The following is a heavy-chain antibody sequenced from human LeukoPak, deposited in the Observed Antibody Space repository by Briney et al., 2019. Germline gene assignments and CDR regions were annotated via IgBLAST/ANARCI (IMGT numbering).Heavy chain of an antibody. Sequence: GGSLRLSCAASGFTFNTYAIYWVRQALGKGLEWVSGICGSGGCTYYADSVKGRFTISRDNSKNTVYLQMNSLTADDTAVYYCAKTTVGYSSGRYPGWPADCWGQGTLVTVSS. D-gene: IGHD6-19*01. J-gene: IGHJ4*02. CDR1: GFTFNTYA. CDR3: AKTTVGYSSGRYPGWPADC. V-gene: IGHV3-23*01. CDR2: ICGSGGCT.